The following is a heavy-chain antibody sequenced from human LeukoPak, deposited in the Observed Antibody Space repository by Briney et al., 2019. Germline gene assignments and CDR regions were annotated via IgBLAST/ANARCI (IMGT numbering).Heavy chain of an antibody. CDR1: GFTFSDSY. V-gene: IGHV3-11*01. D-gene: IGHD3-10*01. Sequence: GGSLRLSCAASGFTFSDSYMSWIRQPPGKGLEWVSYISSSGTTIYYADSVRGRFTDSRDNAKNSLYLQMDSLSAEDTAVYYCASLRGVNRWGQGTLVTVSS. CDR2: ISSSGTTI. J-gene: IGHJ4*02. CDR3: ASLRGVNR.